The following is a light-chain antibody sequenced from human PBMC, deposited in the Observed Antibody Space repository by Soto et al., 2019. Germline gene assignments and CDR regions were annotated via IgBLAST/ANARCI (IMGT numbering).Light chain of an antibody. CDR3: LQDYNYPFT. CDR1: KDIRKD. J-gene: IGKJ2*01. Sequence: AIQMTQSPSSLSASVGDRVTITCRASKDIRKDLAWYQQKPGKAPQILIYGASTLQTGVASRFSGSGSATDFTLTISSLQPEDSAAYYCLQDYNYPFTCGQGTKLDIK. CDR2: GAS. V-gene: IGKV1-6*01.